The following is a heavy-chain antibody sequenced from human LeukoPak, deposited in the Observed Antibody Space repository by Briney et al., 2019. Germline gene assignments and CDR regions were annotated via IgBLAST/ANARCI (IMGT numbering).Heavy chain of an antibody. CDR1: GFTFSSYE. CDR2: ISSSGSTI. J-gene: IGHJ3*02. D-gene: IGHD3-16*01. V-gene: IGHV3-48*03. CDR3: AKGLQYTLGGAFDI. Sequence: GGSLRLSCAASGFTFSSYEMNWVRQAPGKGLEWVSNISSSGSTIYYADSVKGRFTISRDNAKNSLYLQMNSLRAEDMALYYCAKGLQYTLGGAFDIWGQGTMVTVSS.